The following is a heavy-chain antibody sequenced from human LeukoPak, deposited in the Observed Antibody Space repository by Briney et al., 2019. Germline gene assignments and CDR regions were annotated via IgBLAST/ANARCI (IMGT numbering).Heavy chain of an antibody. CDR3: GRAFPPLRTSSAGDL. CDR1: GLTFSDYD. V-gene: IGHV3-21*01. Sequence: KAGGSLRLSCSASGLTFSDYDMNWVRQAPGRGLEWVSSISYLSSHVYYGDSVKGRFSISRDNAKNSLYLQMNSLGAEDTAIYYCGRAFPPLRTSSAGDLWGQGILVTVSS. CDR2: ISYLSSHV. J-gene: IGHJ4*02. D-gene: IGHD3-16*01.